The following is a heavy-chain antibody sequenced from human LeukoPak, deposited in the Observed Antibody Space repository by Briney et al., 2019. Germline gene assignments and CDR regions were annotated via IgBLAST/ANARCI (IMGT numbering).Heavy chain of an antibody. V-gene: IGHV3-23*01. D-gene: IGHD6-19*01. Sequence: GESMRLSCAVYGFTFSNYSMTWVRPAQGKGLEWVSTINTIGDTKYSADSVKGRFTISRVNSKNTLYLQMNSLRAGDTAIYYCPKSVSGSSYDYWGEGALVTVSS. CDR2: INTIGDTK. J-gene: IGHJ4*02. CDR1: GFTFSNYS. CDR3: PKSVSGSSYDY.